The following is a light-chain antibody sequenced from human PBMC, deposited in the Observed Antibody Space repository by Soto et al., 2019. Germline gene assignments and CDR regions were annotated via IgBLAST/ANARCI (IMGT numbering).Light chain of an antibody. CDR2: NVY. J-gene: IGLJ1*01. Sequence: VLTQPASFSWSPGQSITISCTVTSSDVGAYNFVSWHQQHPGKAPKLMIYNVYDRPSGISYRFSGSKSGNTASLTISGLQGEDEADYYCSAYTVSRTYVFGTGTKVTVL. CDR1: SSDVGAYNF. V-gene: IGLV2-14*03. CDR3: SAYTVSRTYV.